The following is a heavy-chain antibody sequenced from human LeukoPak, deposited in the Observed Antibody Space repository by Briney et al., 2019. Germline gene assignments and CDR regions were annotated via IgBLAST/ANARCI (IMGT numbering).Heavy chain of an antibody. J-gene: IGHJ4*02. CDR2: ISAYSGNT. Sequence: ASVKVSCKASGYTFTSYGINWVRQAPGQGLEWMGLISAYSGNTNYAQELQGRVTMTTDTSTTTAYMELRSLRSDDTAVYYCARPQEEDGYNYNWAFDYWGQGTLVTVSS. CDR3: ARPQEEDGYNYNWAFDY. CDR1: GYTFTSYG. V-gene: IGHV1-18*01. D-gene: IGHD5-24*01.